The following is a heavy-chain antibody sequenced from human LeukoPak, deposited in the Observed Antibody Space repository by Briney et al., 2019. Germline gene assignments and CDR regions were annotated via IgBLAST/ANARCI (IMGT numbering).Heavy chain of an antibody. Sequence: GGSLRLSCAASGFTFSSYGMHWVRQAPGKGLEWVAVIWYDGSNKYYADSVKGRFTISRDNSKNTLYLQMNSLRAEDTAVYYCARNGRLLAPGKDYYYGMDVWGQGTTVTVSS. CDR1: GFTFSSYG. J-gene: IGHJ6*02. CDR3: ARNGRLLAPGKDYYYGMDV. CDR2: IWYDGSNK. D-gene: IGHD2-8*02. V-gene: IGHV3-33*08.